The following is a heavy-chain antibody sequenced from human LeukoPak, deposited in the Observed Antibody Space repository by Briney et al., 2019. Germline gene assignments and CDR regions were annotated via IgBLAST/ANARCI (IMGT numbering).Heavy chain of an antibody. D-gene: IGHD6-19*01. CDR3: ARGGGSGWYEFDY. CDR2: ITGSGGTI. CDR1: GLTFSSYE. Sequence: GGSLRLSCAASGLTFSSYEMNWVRQAPGKGLEWVSYITGSGGTIYYADSVKGRFTISRDNAKNSLYLQMNSLRAEDTAVYYCARGGGSGWYEFDYWGQGTLVTVSS. J-gene: IGHJ4*02. V-gene: IGHV3-48*03.